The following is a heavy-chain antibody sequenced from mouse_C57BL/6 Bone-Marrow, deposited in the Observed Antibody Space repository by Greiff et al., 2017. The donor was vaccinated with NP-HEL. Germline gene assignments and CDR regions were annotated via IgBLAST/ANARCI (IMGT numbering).Heavy chain of an antibody. Sequence: LVESGAELVRPGTSVKMSCKASGYTFTNYWIGWAKQRPGHGLEWIGDIYPGGGYTNYNEKFKGKATLTADKSSSTAYMQFSSLTSEDSAIYYCARAVYFYFDYGGQGTTLTVSS. D-gene: IGHD1-1*01. CDR1: GYTFTNYW. J-gene: IGHJ2*01. CDR2: IYPGGGYT. CDR3: ARAVYFYFDY. V-gene: IGHV1-63*01.